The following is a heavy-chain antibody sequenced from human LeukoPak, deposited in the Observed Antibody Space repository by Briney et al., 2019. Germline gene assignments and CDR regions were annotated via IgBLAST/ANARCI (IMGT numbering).Heavy chain of an antibody. CDR3: ARHLGCSSTSCYGGWFDP. V-gene: IGHV1-46*01. J-gene: IGHJ5*02. Sequence: ASVKVSCKASGYTFTSYYMHWVRQAPGQGLEWMGIINPSGGSTSYTQKFQGRVTMTRDTSTSTVYMELSSLKASDTAMYYCARHLGCSSTSCYGGWFDPWGQGTLVTVSS. CDR2: INPSGGST. CDR1: GYTFTSYY. D-gene: IGHD2-2*01.